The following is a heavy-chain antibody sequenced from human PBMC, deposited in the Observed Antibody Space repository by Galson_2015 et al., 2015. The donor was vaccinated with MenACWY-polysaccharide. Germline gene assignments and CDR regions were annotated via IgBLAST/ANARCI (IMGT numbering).Heavy chain of an antibody. V-gene: IGHV2-5*02. J-gene: IGHJ4*02. Sequence: PALVKPTQTLTLTCTFSGFSLSTRGVGVGWIRQPPGKALEWLILIYWDDDKRFSPSLKSRLTITKDTSKNQVVLTMTNMDPVDTATYYCAHSHYTTYNYDSSGYYPFDSWGQGTLVTVSS. CDR1: GFSLSTRGVG. CDR2: IYWDDDK. D-gene: IGHD3-22*01. CDR3: AHSHYTTYNYDSSGYYPFDS.